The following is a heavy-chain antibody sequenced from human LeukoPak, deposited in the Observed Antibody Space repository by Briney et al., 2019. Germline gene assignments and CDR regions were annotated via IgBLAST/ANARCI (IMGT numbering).Heavy chain of an antibody. J-gene: IGHJ4*02. CDR3: ARDWDC. CDR2: IKQDGSEK. CDR1: GFTFSSHH. V-gene: IGHV3-7*01. Sequence: TGGSLRLSCVASGFTFSSHHMNWVRQTPGKGLEWVANIKQDGSEKYYVDSVKGRFTISRDNAKNSLYLQMNSLRAEDTAVYYCARDWDCWGQGTQVTVTS.